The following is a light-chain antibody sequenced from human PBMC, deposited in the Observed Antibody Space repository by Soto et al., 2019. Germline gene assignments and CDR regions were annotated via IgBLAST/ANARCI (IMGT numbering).Light chain of an antibody. CDR3: SSYAGNNVV. J-gene: IGLJ3*02. CDR2: EVS. CDR1: SSDVGGYNY. V-gene: IGLV2-8*01. Sequence: QSVLTQPPSASGSPGQSVTISCTGTSSDVGGYNYVSWYQRHPGKAPKLMIYEVSKRPSGVPDRFSGSKSGNTASMTVSGLQAEDDADYYCSSYAGNNVVFGGGTKLTVL.